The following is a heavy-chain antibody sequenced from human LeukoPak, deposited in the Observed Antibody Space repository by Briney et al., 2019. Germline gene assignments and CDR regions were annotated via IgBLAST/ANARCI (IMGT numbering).Heavy chain of an antibody. CDR1: GFTFDDYA. CDR3: AKGSGSGSPFDY. Sequence: PGGSLRLSCAASGFTFDDYAMHWVRQAPGKGLEWVSGISWNSGSIGYADSVKGRFTISRDNAKNSLYLQMNSLRAEDTALYYCAKGSGSGSPFDYWGQGTLVTVSS. D-gene: IGHD3-10*01. V-gene: IGHV3-9*01. J-gene: IGHJ4*02. CDR2: ISWNSGSI.